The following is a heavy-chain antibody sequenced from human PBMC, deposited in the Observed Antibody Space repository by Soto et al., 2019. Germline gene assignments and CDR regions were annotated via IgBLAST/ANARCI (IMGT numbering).Heavy chain of an antibody. CDR3: ARGDHSSSWYYDMDV. D-gene: IGHD6-13*01. Sequence: QVQLQESGPGLVKPSQTLSLTCTVSGGSISSGDYYWSWIRQHPGKGLEWIGYIYYSGNTYYNPSLESRVTISVDTSKNQFSLKLSSVTAADTAVYYCARGDHSSSWYYDMDVWGKGTTVTVSS. V-gene: IGHV4-31*03. J-gene: IGHJ6*03. CDR1: GGSISSGDYY. CDR2: IYYSGNT.